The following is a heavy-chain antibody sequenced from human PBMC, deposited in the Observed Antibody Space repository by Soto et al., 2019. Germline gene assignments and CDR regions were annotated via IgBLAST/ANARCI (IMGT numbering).Heavy chain of an antibody. V-gene: IGHV4-39*01. CDR1: NDSINSDKDY. Sequence: ADTLSITCSVSNDSINSDKDYGVLKSHPPWKGLEWIGSIYYRGNAYYNPSLQTRVTISLDKSKSQFSLKLNSVTAADSAVYFCARLEGLATISYYFDFWGPGALVTVSS. D-gene: IGHD3-9*01. CDR2: IYYRGNA. J-gene: IGHJ4*02. CDR3: ARLEGLATISYYFDF.